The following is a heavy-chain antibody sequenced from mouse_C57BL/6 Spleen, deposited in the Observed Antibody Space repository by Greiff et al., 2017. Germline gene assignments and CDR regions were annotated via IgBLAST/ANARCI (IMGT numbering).Heavy chain of an antibody. Sequence: QVQLQQSGAELVRPGASVKLSCKASGYTFTDYYINWVKQRPGQGLEWIARIYPGSGNTYYNEKFKGKATLTAEKSSSTAYMQLSSLTSEDSAVYFCARGGITTGGGGLDFDYWGQGTTLTVSS. D-gene: IGHD1-1*01. J-gene: IGHJ2*01. CDR2: IYPGSGNT. CDR3: ARGGITTGGGGLDFDY. CDR1: GYTFTDYY. V-gene: IGHV1-76*01.